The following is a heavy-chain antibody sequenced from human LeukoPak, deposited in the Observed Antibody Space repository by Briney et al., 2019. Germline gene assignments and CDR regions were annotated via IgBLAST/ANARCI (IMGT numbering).Heavy chain of an antibody. Sequence: SETLSLTCTVSGGSISSSSYYWGWIRQPPGKGLEWIGSIYYSGSTYYNPSLKSRVTISVDTSKNQFSLKLSSVTAADTAVYYCARRGRDHARENYFDYWGQGTLVTVSS. CDR2: IYYSGST. V-gene: IGHV4-39*01. CDR3: ARRGRDHARENYFDY. D-gene: IGHD1-14*01. CDR1: GGSISSSSYY. J-gene: IGHJ4*02.